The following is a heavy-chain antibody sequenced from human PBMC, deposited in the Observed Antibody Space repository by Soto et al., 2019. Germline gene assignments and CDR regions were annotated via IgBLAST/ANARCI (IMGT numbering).Heavy chain of an antibody. D-gene: IGHD2-2*01. Sequence: SETLSLTCTVSGGSISSSRYYWGWIRQPPGKGLEWIGIIYYSGNTYYNPSLKSRVTISVNTSKNQFSLKLSSVTAADTAVYYCSMYIAVVPAAVTVEGYYFDYWGQGTLVTVSS. V-gene: IGHV4-39*01. CDR3: SMYIAVVPAAVTVEGYYFDY. CDR1: GGSISSSRYY. CDR2: IYYSGNT. J-gene: IGHJ4*02.